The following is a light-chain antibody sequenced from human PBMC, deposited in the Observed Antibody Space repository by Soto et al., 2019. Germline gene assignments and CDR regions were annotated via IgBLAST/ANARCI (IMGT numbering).Light chain of an antibody. CDR1: SSNIGSNS. J-gene: IGLJ2*01. CDR2: RDN. Sequence: QSVLTQPPSASRTPGQRVTISCSGSSSNIGSNSVYWYQQLPGTAPKLLVSRDNQRPSGVPDRFSGSKSGTSASLAISGLRSEDEADYYCAAWDDSLSGVVFGGGTKVTVL. V-gene: IGLV1-47*01. CDR3: AAWDDSLSGVV.